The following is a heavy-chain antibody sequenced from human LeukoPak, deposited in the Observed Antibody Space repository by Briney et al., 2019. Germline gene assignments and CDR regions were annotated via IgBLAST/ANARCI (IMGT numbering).Heavy chain of an antibody. CDR2: ISGSGGST. D-gene: IGHD3-16*01. CDR3: AKPSANYVWGSSN. J-gene: IGHJ4*02. V-gene: IGHV3-23*01. Sequence: GGSLRLSCAASGFTFSSYSMNWVRQAPGKGLEWVSAISGSGGSTHYADSVKGRFTISRDNSKNTLYLQMNSLRAEDTAVYYCAKPSANYVWGSSNWGQGTLVTVSS. CDR1: GFTFSSYS.